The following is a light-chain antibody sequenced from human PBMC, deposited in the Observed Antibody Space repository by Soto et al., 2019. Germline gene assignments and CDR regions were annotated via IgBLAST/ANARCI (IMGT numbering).Light chain of an antibody. CDR1: SGHSSYA. CDR3: QTWGTVIHVV. V-gene: IGLV4-69*01. Sequence: QPVLTQSPSASASLGASVKLTCTLSSGHSSYAIAWHQQQPEKGPRYLMKLNSDGRHSKGDGIPDRFSGSSSGAERYLTISSLQSEDEAYYYGQTWGTVIHVVFGGGTKLTVL. CDR2: LNSDGRH. J-gene: IGLJ2*01.